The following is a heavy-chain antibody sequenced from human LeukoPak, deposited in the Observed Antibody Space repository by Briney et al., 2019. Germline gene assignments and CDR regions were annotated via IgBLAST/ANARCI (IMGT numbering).Heavy chain of an antibody. V-gene: IGHV3-21*01. J-gene: IGHJ4*02. Sequence: PGGSLRLSCAASGFTFGSYSMNWVRQAPGKGLEWVSSISSSSSYIYYADSVKGRFTISRDNAKNSLYLQMNSLRAEDTAVYYCARGGSSGYYVDYWGQGTLVTVSS. CDR1: GFTFGSYS. CDR3: ARGGSSGYYVDY. CDR2: ISSSSSYI. D-gene: IGHD3-22*01.